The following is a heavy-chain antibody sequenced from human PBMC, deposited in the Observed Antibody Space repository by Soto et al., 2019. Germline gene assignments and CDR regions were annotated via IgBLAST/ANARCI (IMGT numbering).Heavy chain of an antibody. V-gene: IGHV1-69*06. CDR2: IIPIFGTA. Sequence: SVKVSCKASGGTFSSYAISWVRQAPGQGLEWMGGIIPIFGTANYAQKFQGRVTITADKSTSTAYVELSSLRSEDTAVYYCAREDLYSSSHTGWGQGTLVTVSS. J-gene: IGHJ4*02. CDR3: AREDLYSSSHTG. D-gene: IGHD6-13*01. CDR1: GGTFSSYA.